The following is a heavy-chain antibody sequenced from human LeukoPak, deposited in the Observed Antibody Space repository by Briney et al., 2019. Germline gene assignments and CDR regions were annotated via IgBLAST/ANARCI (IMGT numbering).Heavy chain of an antibody. Sequence: PGGSLRLSCAASGFTAVSNSRAWSGQAQGGGRGGVSVIYGGGSTYYADSVRGRFTISRDNSKNTLFLQMNSLRAEDTAVYYCARGTDSYYYYMDVWGRGTTVTVSS. CDR2: IYGGGST. CDR1: GFTAVSNS. CDR3: ARGTDSYYYYMDV. J-gene: IGHJ6*03. D-gene: IGHD2-8*02. V-gene: IGHV3-53*01.